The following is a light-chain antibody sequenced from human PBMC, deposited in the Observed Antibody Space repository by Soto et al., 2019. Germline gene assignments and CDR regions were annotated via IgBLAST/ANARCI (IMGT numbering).Light chain of an antibody. J-gene: IGLJ3*02. CDR2: YDD. V-gene: IGLV1-36*01. CDR1: SFNIENKA. Sequence: QSVLTQPPSVSEAPGRRVTISCSGSSFNIENKAVNWYQQLPGKAPQLLIYYDDMLSSGVSDRFSGSKSGTSASLAISGLQSEDEADYHCAAWDDSVHGWVFGGGTKLTVL. CDR3: AAWDDSVHGWV.